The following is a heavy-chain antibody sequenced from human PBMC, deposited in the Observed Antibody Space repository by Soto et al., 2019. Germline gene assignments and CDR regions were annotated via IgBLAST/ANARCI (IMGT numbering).Heavy chain of an antibody. J-gene: IGHJ4*02. D-gene: IGHD2-8*01. Sequence: EVQVVQSGGGLVQPGGSLRLSCTAPPFAFNTYWMSWVRQAPGKGLEWLANVKQDGTETYYVDSVKGRFVISRDNAKNSVFLHMNSLTVEDTAVYYCASQRNLGVYDYWGQGTLVTVSP. CDR1: PFAFNTYW. CDR3: ASQRNLGVYDY. V-gene: IGHV3-7*01. CDR2: VKQDGTET.